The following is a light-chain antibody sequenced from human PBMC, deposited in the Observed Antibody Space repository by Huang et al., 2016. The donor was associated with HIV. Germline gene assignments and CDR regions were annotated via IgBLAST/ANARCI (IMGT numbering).Light chain of an antibody. J-gene: IGKJ4*01. CDR2: DAS. CDR3: QQRSNWPLT. V-gene: IGKV3-11*01. Sequence: IVLTQSPATLSLSPGERATLSCRPSQSVSSSLAWYQQKPGQAPRLLIYDASNRATGIPARFSGSGSGTDFTLTISSLEPEDFAVYYCQQRSNWPLTFGGGTKVDIK. CDR1: QSVSSS.